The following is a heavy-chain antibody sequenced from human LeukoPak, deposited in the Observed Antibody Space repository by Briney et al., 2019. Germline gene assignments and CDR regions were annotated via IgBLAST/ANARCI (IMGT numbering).Heavy chain of an antibody. D-gene: IGHD3-22*01. CDR1: GFTFSDSA. CDR2: IRSKANSYAT. Sequence: PGGSLRLSCAASGFTFSDSAVHWARQASGKGLEWVGRIRSKANSYATAYAASVKGRFTISRDDSKNTLYLQMNSLRAEDTAVYYCAKQSRGYYYDSSGSMEAFDIWGQGTMVTVSS. J-gene: IGHJ3*02. CDR3: AKQSRGYYYDSSGSMEAFDI. V-gene: IGHV3-73*01.